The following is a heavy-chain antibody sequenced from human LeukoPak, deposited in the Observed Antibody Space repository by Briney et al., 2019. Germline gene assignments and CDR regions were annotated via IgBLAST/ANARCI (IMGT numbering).Heavy chain of an antibody. V-gene: IGHV1-69*13. CDR3: ARVIEQWLENLGYYYYMDV. Sequence: SVKVSCKASGGTFSSYAISWVRQAPGQGLEWMGGIIPIFGTANYAQKFQGRVTTTADESTSTAYMELSSLRSEDTAVYYCARVIEQWLENLGYYYYMDVWGKGTTVTVSS. CDR2: IIPIFGTA. D-gene: IGHD6-19*01. J-gene: IGHJ6*03. CDR1: GGTFSSYA.